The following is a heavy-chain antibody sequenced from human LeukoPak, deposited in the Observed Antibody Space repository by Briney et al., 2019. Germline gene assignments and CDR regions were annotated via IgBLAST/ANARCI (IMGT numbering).Heavy chain of an antibody. D-gene: IGHD4-23*01. V-gene: IGHV1-8*01. CDR3: ARGAVTVPWDWFDP. Sequence: ASVKVSCKASGYTFTSYDINWVRQATGQGLEWMGWMNPNSGNTGYAQKFQGRVTMTRNTSISTAYMELSSLRSEDTAVYYCARGAVTVPWDWFDPWGQGTLVTVSS. J-gene: IGHJ5*02. CDR2: MNPNSGNT. CDR1: GYTFTSYD.